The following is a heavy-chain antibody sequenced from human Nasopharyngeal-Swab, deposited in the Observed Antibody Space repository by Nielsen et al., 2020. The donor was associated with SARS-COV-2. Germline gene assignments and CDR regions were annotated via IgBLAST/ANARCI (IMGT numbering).Heavy chain of an antibody. J-gene: IGHJ5*02. CDR1: GGSISSYY. D-gene: IGHD6-13*01. CDR2: IYYSGST. V-gene: IGHV4-59*01. Sequence: SETLSLTCTVSGGSISSYYWSWIRQPPGKGLEWIGYIYYSGSTNYNPSLKSRVTISVDTSKNQFSLKLSSVTAADTAVYYCASRGSSWYGDWFDPWGQGTLVTVSS. CDR3: ASRGSSWYGDWFDP.